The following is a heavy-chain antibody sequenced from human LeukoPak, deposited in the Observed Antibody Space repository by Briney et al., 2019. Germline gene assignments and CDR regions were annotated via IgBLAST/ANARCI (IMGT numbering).Heavy chain of an antibody. V-gene: IGHV3-30*18. CDR1: GFSFSNYG. CDR2: ISYDGSEK. J-gene: IGHJ5*02. Sequence: PGRSLRLSCVVPGFSFSNYGMHWVRQAPGKGLEWVAVISYDGSEKHYADSVKGRFTIARDNSKNTLYLQMNSLRVEDTAVYYCAEGLLTVVIRDWFDPWGQGTLVTVSS. D-gene: IGHD4-23*01. CDR3: AEGLLTVVIRDWFDP.